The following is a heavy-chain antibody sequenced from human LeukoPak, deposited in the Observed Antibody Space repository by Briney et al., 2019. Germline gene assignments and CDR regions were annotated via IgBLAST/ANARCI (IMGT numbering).Heavy chain of an antibody. CDR3: ARDLRYSGYDGGIDY. CDR2: IYHSGST. D-gene: IGHD5-12*01. Sequence: SETLSLTCAVSGYSISSGYYWGWIRQPPGKGLEWIGSIYHSGSTYYNPSLKSRVTISVDTSKNQFSLKLSSVTAADTAVYYCARDLRYSGYDGGIDYWGQGTLVTVSS. V-gene: IGHV4-38-2*02. J-gene: IGHJ4*02. CDR1: GYSISSGYY.